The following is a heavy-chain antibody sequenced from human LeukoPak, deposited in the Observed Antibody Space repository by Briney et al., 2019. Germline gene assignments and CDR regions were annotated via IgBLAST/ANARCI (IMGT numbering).Heavy chain of an antibody. CDR1: GYTFTGYY. CDR2: INPNSGGT. J-gene: IGHJ4*02. V-gene: IGHV1-2*02. D-gene: IGHD3-9*01. Sequence: GASVKVSCKASGYTFTGYYMHWVRQAPGQGLEWMGWINPNSGGTNYAQKFQGRVTMTRDTSISTAYMELSRLRSDDTAVYYCAAAYYDILTGPLPPSNWGQGTLVTVSS. CDR3: AAAYYDILTGPLPPSN.